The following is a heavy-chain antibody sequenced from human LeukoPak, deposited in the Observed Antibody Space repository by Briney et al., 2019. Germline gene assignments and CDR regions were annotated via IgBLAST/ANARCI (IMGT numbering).Heavy chain of an antibody. V-gene: IGHV3-21*01. D-gene: IGHD6-13*01. CDR2: ISSSRSYI. J-gene: IGHJ3*02. Sequence: GGALRVSSVDSLFTFSSYIMNWVREAPRGGGGRVSSISSSRSYIYYADSVKGRFTISRDNAKNSLYLQMNSLRAEDTTVYYCARDWDGYSSSWFAFDIWGQGTMVTVSS. CDR1: LFTFSSYI. CDR3: ARDWDGYSSSWFAFDI.